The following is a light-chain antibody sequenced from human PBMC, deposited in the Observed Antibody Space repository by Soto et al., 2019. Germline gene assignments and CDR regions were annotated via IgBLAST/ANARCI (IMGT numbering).Light chain of an antibody. CDR3: RSFTNVYTWV. J-gene: IGLJ3*02. CDR2: EVS. Sequence: QSALTQPASVSGSPGQSITISCTGTTSDVGGYNYVSWFHQHPGKVPKLMIYEVSHRPSGVANRFTGSKPANTASLTISGLQAEDEADYYCRSFTNVYTWVFSGGTKLTAL. CDR1: TSDVGGYNY. V-gene: IGLV2-14*01.